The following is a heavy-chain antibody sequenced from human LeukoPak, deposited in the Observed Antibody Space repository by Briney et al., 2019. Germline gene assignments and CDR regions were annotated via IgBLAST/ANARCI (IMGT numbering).Heavy chain of an antibody. J-gene: IGHJ5*02. CDR1: GGSISSGGYY. CDR3: ARDVGALAVADYNWFDP. Sequence: SETLSLTCTVSGGSISSGGYYWSWIRQPPGKGLEWIGYIYHSGSTYYNPSLKSRVTISVDRSKNQFSLKLSSVTAADTAVYYCARDVGALAVADYNWFDPWGQGTLVTVSS. V-gene: IGHV4-30-2*01. CDR2: IYHSGST. D-gene: IGHD6-19*01.